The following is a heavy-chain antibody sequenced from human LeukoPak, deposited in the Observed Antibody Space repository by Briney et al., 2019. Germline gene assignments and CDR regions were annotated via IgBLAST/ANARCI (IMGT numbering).Heavy chain of an antibody. CDR3: ARQQLAGGYYYYAMDV. CDR2: IYYSGST. V-gene: IGHV4-39*07. D-gene: IGHD6-13*01. Sequence: SSETLSLTCTVSGGSIISRSYYWGWIRQPPGKGLEWIGSIYYSGSTSYNPSLKSRVTISVDTSKNQLSLILSSVTAADTAVYYCARQQLAGGYYYYAMDVWGQGTTVTVSS. J-gene: IGHJ6*02. CDR1: GGSIISRSYY.